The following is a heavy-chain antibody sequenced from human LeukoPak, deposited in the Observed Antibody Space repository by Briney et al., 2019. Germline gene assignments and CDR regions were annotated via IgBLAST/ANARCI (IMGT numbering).Heavy chain of an antibody. CDR1: GGSISSTIYY. CDR3: ARHLRIEAAGPDH. CDR2: IYYSGST. D-gene: IGHD6-13*01. V-gene: IGHV4-39*01. J-gene: IGHJ4*02. Sequence: SETLSLTCTVSGGSISSTIYYWGWIRQPPGKGLEWIGSIYYSGSTYYNPSLKSRVAISVDTSNNQFSLKLSSVTAADTAVYYCARHLRIEAAGPDHWGQGTLVTVPS.